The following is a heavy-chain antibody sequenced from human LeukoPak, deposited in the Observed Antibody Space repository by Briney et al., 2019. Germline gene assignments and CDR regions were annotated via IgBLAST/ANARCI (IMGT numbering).Heavy chain of an antibody. CDR2: INHSGST. D-gene: IGHD2-2*02. J-gene: IGHJ3*02. Sequence: SETLSLTCAVYGGSFSGYYWSWIRQPPGKGLEWIGEINHSGSTNYNPSLKSRVTISVDTSKNQFPLKLSSVTAADTAVYYCARVVGIVVVPAAITNDAFDIWGQGTMVTVSS. V-gene: IGHV4-34*01. CDR1: GGSFSGYY. CDR3: ARVVGIVVVPAAITNDAFDI.